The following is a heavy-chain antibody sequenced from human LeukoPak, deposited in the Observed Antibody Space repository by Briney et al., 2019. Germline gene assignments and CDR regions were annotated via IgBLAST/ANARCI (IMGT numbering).Heavy chain of an antibody. J-gene: IGHJ4*02. CDR1: GFTFSSYA. Sequence: GGSLRLSCAASGFTFSSYAMSWVRQAPGKGLEWVSAISGSGGSTYYADSVKGRFTISRDNSKNTLYLQMNSLGAKDTAVYYCAKDPCSGGSCYYFDYWGQGTLVTVSS. CDR3: AKDPCSGGSCYYFDY. V-gene: IGHV3-23*01. CDR2: ISGSGGST. D-gene: IGHD2-15*01.